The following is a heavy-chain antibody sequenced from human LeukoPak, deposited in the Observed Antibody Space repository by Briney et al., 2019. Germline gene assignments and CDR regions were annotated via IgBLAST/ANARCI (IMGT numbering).Heavy chain of an antibody. V-gene: IGHV3-23*01. Sequence: PGGSLRLSCAASGFTFSSYAMSWVRQAPGKGREWVSAIRGSGGSTYYADCVKGRFTISRDNSQNTLYLQMNSLRAEDTAVYYCAKSVANNYGDYVSDEYYFDYWGQGTLVTVSS. CDR2: IRGSGGST. CDR3: AKSVANNYGDYVSDEYYFDY. J-gene: IGHJ4*02. CDR1: GFTFSSYA. D-gene: IGHD4-17*01.